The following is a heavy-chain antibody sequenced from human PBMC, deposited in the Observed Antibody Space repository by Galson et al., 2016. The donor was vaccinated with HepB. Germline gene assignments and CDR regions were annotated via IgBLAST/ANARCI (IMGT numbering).Heavy chain of an antibody. Sequence: TLSLTCTVSGDSISTYYWSWIQQPPGKGLEWIGYIYYSGSANYNPSLKSRVSFSMDTSKNQFSLKLSSVMPADTAIYYCARDQGGPSDHWGQGTLVTVSS. D-gene: IGHD2-15*01. CDR1: GDSISTYY. J-gene: IGHJ4*02. V-gene: IGHV4-59*01. CDR3: ARDQGGPSDH. CDR2: IYYSGSA.